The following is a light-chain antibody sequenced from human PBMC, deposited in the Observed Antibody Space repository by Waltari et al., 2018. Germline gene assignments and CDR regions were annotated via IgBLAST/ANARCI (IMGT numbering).Light chain of an antibody. CDR1: QHINNN. V-gene: IGKV3-15*01. Sequence: EIVMTQSPATLSVSPGERATLSCRASQHINNNLAWYQQKPGQAPRILIYSASTRATGIPARFSGSGSGTEFTLTISSLQSEDFVVYYCQQYNSWPPITFGQGTRLEIK. CDR2: SAS. J-gene: IGKJ5*01. CDR3: QQYNSWPPIT.